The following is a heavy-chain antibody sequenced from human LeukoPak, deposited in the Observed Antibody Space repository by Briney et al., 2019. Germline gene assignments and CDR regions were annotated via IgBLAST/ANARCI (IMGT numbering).Heavy chain of an antibody. D-gene: IGHD6-13*01. CDR3: ARHWRSHSSSWFDY. CDR2: IYPGDSDT. J-gene: IGHJ4*02. CDR1: GYTFTSYW. Sequence: GESLKISCQGPGYTFTSYWIGWVRQLPGKGLEGMGIIYPGDSDTRYSPSFQGQVPIPADNSIITAYLQWTSLKASDTAMYYCARHWRSHSSSWFDYWGQGTLVTVSS. V-gene: IGHV5-51*01.